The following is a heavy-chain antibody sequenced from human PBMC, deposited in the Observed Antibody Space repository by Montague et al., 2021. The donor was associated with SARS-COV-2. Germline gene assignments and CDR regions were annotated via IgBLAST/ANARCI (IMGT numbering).Heavy chain of an antibody. CDR2: INHSGST. V-gene: IGHV4-34*01. CDR1: GGSFSGYY. J-gene: IGHJ6*03. D-gene: IGHD2-2*01. Sequence: ETLSLTCAVYGGSFSGYYWSWIRQPPGKGLEWIGEINHSGSTNYNPSLKSRVTISVDTSKNQFFLKLSSVTAADTAVYYCARARQDVVVPALGIGAYYYYYYMDVWGKGTTVTVSS. CDR3: ARARQDVVVPALGIGAYYYYYYMDV.